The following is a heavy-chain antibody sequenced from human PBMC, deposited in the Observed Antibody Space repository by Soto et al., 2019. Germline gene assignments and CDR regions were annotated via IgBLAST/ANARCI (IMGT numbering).Heavy chain of an antibody. Sequence: RAVRLSCAPSGFTVSSYAMTGVRQAPGKGLEWVSTISLSGGSTYYADSVEGRFTISRDNSKNTLFLQMNSLSAEDTAVYYCAKDFVRALDVWGQGTMVTVSS. CDR1: GFTVSSYA. V-gene: IGHV3-23*01. CDR2: ISLSGGST. J-gene: IGHJ3*01. CDR3: AKDFVRALDV.